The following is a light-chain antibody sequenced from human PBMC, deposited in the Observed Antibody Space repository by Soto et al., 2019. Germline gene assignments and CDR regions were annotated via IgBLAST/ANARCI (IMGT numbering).Light chain of an antibody. Sequence: DIQMTQSPSSLSASVGDTISITCRSFQTIRKSLNWYQQRPGKAPKLLIFGASSLHNGVPPRFSGLGSGTEFTLTISSLQPEDFATYYCQQLKSNLITFGQGTRLEIK. CDR1: QTIRKS. V-gene: IGKV1-17*01. CDR3: QQLKSNLIT. CDR2: GAS. J-gene: IGKJ5*01.